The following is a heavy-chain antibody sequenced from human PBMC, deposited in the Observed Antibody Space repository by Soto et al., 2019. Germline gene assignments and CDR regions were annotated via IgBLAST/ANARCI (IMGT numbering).Heavy chain of an antibody. J-gene: IGHJ4*02. CDR3: ARDERGTYYPPFDY. V-gene: IGHV1-3*01. CDR1: GYTFSSYA. CDR2: INVGNGDT. Sequence: QVQLVQSGAEVKKPGASVKVSCKASGYTFSSYAMHWVRQAPGQRLEWMGWINVGNGDTKYSQKFQGRVTITWDTSASTAYMELTSLRSEDTAVYYCARDERGTYYPPFDYWGQGTLVTVCS. D-gene: IGHD1-26*01.